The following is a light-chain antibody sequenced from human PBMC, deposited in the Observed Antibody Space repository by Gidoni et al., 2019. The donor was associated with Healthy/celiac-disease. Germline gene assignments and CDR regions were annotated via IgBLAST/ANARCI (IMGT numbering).Light chain of an antibody. J-gene: IGKJ1*01. CDR3: QQYNNWPWT. CDR2: GAS. V-gene: IGKV3D-15*01. CDR1: QSVSSN. Sequence: EIVMMQSPATLSVSPGERATLSCRASQSVSSNLAWYQQKPGQAPRLLIYGASTRATGIPARFSGSGSGTEFTLTISSLQSEDFAVYYCQQYNNWPWTFGQXTKVEIK.